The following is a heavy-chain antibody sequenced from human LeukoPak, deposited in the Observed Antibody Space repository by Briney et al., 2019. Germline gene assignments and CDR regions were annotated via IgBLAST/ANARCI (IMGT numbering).Heavy chain of an antibody. D-gene: IGHD3-10*01. J-gene: IGHJ5*02. CDR3: ARRKGHYYGSGSYGWFDP. CDR2: IYYSGIT. V-gene: IGHV4-39*01. Sequence: SETLSLTCTVSGGSISSNGYYWGWIRQSPGEGLEWIGNIYYSGITYYNASLKSRVTISVDTSKNQFSLKVRSVTAADTAVYYCARRKGHYYGSGSYGWFDPWGQGTLVTVSS. CDR1: GGSISSNGYY.